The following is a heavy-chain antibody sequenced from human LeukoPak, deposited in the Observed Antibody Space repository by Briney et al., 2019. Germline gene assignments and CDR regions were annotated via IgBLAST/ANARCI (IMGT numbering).Heavy chain of an antibody. D-gene: IGHD2-8*02. CDR1: GFIFNTYG. CDR2: ISKSGGST. Sequence: PGGSLRLSCAASGFIFNTYGMSWVRQAPGKGLEWVSAISKSGGSTYYADSVKGRFTISRDNSKSTLSLQMNSLRAEDTAIYYCATYRQVLLPFESWGQGTLVTVSS. CDR3: ATYRQVLLPFES. V-gene: IGHV3-23*01. J-gene: IGHJ4*02.